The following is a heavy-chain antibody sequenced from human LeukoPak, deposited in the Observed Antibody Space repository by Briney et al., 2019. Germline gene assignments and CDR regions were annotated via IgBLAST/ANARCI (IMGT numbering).Heavy chain of an antibody. CDR2: ISSSSSYI. CDR1: GFTFSSYS. V-gene: IGHV3-21*01. J-gene: IGHJ5*02. Sequence: GSLRLSCAASGFTFSSYSMNWVRQAPGKGLEWVSSISSSSSYIYYADSVKGRFTISRDNAKNSLYLQMNSLRAEDTAVYYCAREGCGDYVGWFDPWGQGTLVTVSS. D-gene: IGHD4-23*01. CDR3: AREGCGDYVGWFDP.